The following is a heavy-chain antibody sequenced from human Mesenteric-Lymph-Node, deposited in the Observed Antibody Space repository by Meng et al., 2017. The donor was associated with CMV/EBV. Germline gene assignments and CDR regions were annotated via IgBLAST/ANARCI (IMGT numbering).Heavy chain of an antibody. D-gene: IGHD3-3*01. CDR1: GFTVSSNY. J-gene: IGHJ5*02. Sequence: SGFTVSSNYMSWVRQAPGKGLEWVSVIYSGGSTYYADSVKGRFTISRDNSKNTLYLQMNSLRDEDTAVYYCARGRFLEWLVGWFDPWGQGTLVTVSS. V-gene: IGHV3-53*01. CDR2: IYSGGST. CDR3: ARGRFLEWLVGWFDP.